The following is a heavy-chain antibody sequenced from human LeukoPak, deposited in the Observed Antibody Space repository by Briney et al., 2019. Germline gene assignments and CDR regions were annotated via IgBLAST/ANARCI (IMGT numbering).Heavy chain of an antibody. CDR2: IYRSGST. J-gene: IGHJ5*02. Sequence: SETLSLTCAVSGGSISSGAYSWSWIRQPPGKGLEWIGYIYRSGSTYYNPSLKSRGTISLDRSNNQFSLRLSSVAAADTAVDYCARDRGGSGTLSHNWFDPWGQGTLVTVSS. D-gene: IGHD3-10*01. CDR1: GGSISSGAYS. V-gene: IGHV4-30-2*01. CDR3: ARDRGGSGTLSHNWFDP.